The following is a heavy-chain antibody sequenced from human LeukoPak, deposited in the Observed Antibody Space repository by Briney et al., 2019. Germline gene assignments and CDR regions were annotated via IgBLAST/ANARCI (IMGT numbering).Heavy chain of an antibody. CDR2: IYYSGST. J-gene: IGHJ4*02. D-gene: IGHD3-3*01. Sequence: SETLSLTCTVSGGSISRSSSYYCGWIRGPRGKWLEWIGSIYYSGSTYYNPSLKSRVTISVDTSKNQFSLKLSSVTAGDTAVYYCARLRSGYHDYWGQGTLVTVYS. CDR3: ARLRSGYHDY. V-gene: IGHV4-39*01. CDR1: GGSISRSSSYY.